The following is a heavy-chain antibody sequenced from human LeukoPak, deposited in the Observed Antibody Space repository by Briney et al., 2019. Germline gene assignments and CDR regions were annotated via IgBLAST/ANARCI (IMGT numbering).Heavy chain of an antibody. CDR3: ARGGPYCSSTSCSYYFDY. Sequence: ASVRVSCKASGGTFSSYAISWVRQAPGQGLEWMGGIIPIFGTANYAQKFRGRVTITADESTSTAYMELSSLRSEDTAVYYCARGGPYCSSTSCSYYFDYWGQGTLVTVSS. V-gene: IGHV1-69*13. CDR2: IIPIFGTA. D-gene: IGHD2-2*01. J-gene: IGHJ4*02. CDR1: GGTFSSYA.